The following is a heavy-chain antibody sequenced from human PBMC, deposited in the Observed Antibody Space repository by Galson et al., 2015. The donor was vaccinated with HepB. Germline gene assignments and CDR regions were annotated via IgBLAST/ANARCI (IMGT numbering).Heavy chain of an antibody. CDR1: GFTFSDYY. CDR3: ARGGGYYDSSGSIDY. Sequence: SLRLSCAASGFTFSDYYMSWIRQAPGKGLEWVSYISSRGRYTNYADSVKGRFTISRDNAKNSLYLQMNSLRAEDTAVYYCARGGGYYDSSGSIDYWGQGTPVTVSS. CDR2: ISSRGRYT. D-gene: IGHD3-22*01. J-gene: IGHJ4*02. V-gene: IGHV3-11*06.